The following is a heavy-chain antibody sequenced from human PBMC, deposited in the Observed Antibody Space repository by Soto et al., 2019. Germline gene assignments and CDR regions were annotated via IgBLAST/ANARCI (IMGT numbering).Heavy chain of an antibody. D-gene: IGHD6-6*01. CDR2: IWYDGSNK. CDR3: AREGLAAREVYYFDY. V-gene: IGHV3-33*01. Sequence: QVQLVESGGGVVQPGRSLRLSCAASGFTFSSYGMHWVRQAPGKGLEWVAVIWYDGSNKYYADSVKGRFTISRDNSKNTLYLQINSLRAEDTAVYYCAREGLAAREVYYFDYWGQGTLVTVSS. J-gene: IGHJ4*02. CDR1: GFTFSSYG.